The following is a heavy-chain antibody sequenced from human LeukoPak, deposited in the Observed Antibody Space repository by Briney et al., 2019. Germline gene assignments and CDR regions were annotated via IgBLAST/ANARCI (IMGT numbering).Heavy chain of an antibody. V-gene: IGHV1-18*01. D-gene: IGHD7-27*01. J-gene: IGHJ4*02. Sequence: GASVKVSCKASGYTFTSYGISWVRQAPGQGLEWMGWISAYNGNTNYAQKFQGRVTMTRDMSISTAYMELSRLRSDDTAVYYCARDYRTGFDYWGQGTLVTVSS. CDR3: ARDYRTGFDY. CDR2: ISAYNGNT. CDR1: GYTFTSYG.